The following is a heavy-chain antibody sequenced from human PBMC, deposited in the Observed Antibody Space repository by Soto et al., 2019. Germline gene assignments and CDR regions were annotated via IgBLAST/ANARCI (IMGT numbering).Heavy chain of an antibody. CDR3: AREERGYCSGGSCSLRGFDP. CDR1: GFTFDDYG. D-gene: IGHD2-15*01. Sequence: GGSLRLSCAASGFTFDDYGMSWVRQAPGKGLEWVSGINWNGGSTGYADSVKGRFTISRDNAKNSLYLQMNSLRAEDTALYHCAREERGYCSGGSCSLRGFDPWGQGTLVTVSS. CDR2: INWNGGST. J-gene: IGHJ5*02. V-gene: IGHV3-20*01.